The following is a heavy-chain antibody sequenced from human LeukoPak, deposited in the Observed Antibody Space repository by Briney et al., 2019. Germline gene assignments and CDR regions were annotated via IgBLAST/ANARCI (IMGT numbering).Heavy chain of an antibody. J-gene: IGHJ4*02. V-gene: IGHV1-2*02. Sequence: EASVQVSCKTSGYTFTSYYIHWLRQAPGQRFEWMGWSDPKSGATKYEHFQGRVTMTRDTSISTAYMELSRLTSDDTAVYYCARVEYCNVGNCYFRPGAYWGQGTLVTVSS. CDR3: ARVEYCNVGNCYFRPGAY. CDR2: SDPKSGAT. D-gene: IGHD2-15*01. CDR1: GYTFTSYY.